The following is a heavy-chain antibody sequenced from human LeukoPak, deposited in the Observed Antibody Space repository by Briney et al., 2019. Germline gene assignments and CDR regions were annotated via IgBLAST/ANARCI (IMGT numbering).Heavy chain of an antibody. CDR3: ARGIFYCSGGSCYNYYFDY. D-gene: IGHD2-15*01. V-gene: IGHV4-34*01. CDR1: GGSFSGYY. Sequence: PSETLSLTCAVYGGSFSGYYWSWIRQPPGKGLEWIGEINHSGSTNYNPSLKSRVTISVDTSKNQFSLKLSSVIAADTAVYYCARGIFYCSGGSCYNYYFDYWGQGTLVTVSS. CDR2: INHSGST. J-gene: IGHJ4*02.